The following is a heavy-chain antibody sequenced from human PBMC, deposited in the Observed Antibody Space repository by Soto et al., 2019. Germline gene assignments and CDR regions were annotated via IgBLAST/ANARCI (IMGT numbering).Heavy chain of an antibody. CDR3: AKDPYYDFWSGLSWFDP. V-gene: IGHV3-23*01. Sequence: PGGSLRLSCAASGFTFSSYAMSWVRQAPGKRLEWVSAISGSGGSTYYADSVKGRFTISRDNSKNTLYLQMNSLRAEDTAVYYCAKDPYYDFWSGLSWFDPWGQGTLVTVSS. J-gene: IGHJ5*02. CDR1: GFTFSSYA. CDR2: ISGSGGST. D-gene: IGHD3-3*01.